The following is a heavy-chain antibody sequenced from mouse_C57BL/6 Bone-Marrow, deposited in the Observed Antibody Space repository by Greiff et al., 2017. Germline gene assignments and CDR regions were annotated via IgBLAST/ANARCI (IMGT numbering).Heavy chain of an antibody. CDR3: ARLRRRLLYYAMDY. J-gene: IGHJ4*01. CDR2: INPSSGYT. V-gene: IGHV1-4*01. CDR1: GYTFTSYT. Sequence: VQLQQSGAELARPGASVKMSCKASGYTFTSYTMHWVKQRPRQGLEWIGYINPSSGYTKYNQKFKDKATLTADKSSSTAYMQLSSLTSEDSAVYYCARLRRRLLYYAMDYWGQGTSVTVSS. D-gene: IGHD1-1*01.